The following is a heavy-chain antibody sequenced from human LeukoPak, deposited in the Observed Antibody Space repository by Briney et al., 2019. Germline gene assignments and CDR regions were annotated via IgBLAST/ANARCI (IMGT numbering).Heavy chain of an antibody. CDR1: GFTFSSYA. CDR3: AKNSISVAGTLDY. V-gene: IGHV3-23*01. J-gene: IGHJ4*02. D-gene: IGHD6-19*01. CDR2: ISGSGGST. Sequence: PGGSLRLSCSASGFTFSSYAMSWVRQAPGKGLEWVSAISGSGGSTYYADSVKGLFTISRDNSTHKLYLQMTGLRAEDKAVYYCAKNSISVAGTLDYWGQGTMVTVSS.